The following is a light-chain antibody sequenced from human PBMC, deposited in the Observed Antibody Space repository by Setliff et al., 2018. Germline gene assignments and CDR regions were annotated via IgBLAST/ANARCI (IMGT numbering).Light chain of an antibody. CDR1: SSDVGGYNY. V-gene: IGLV2-11*01. Sequence: QSALTQPRSVSGSPGQSVTISCTETSSDVGGYNYVSWYQQHPGKAPKVMIYDVTKRPSGVPDRFSGSKSGNTASLTISGLQAEDEADYYCCSYVRGSAYVFGTGTKVTVL. CDR2: DVT. CDR3: CSYVRGSAYV. J-gene: IGLJ1*01.